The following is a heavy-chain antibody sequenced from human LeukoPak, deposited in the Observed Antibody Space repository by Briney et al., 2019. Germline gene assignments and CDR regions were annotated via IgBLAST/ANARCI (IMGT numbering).Heavy chain of an antibody. J-gene: IGHJ3*02. CDR3: ARRSGSGRNPFHI. D-gene: IGHD3-10*01. CDR1: GYTFTTYD. CDR2: INTNSGNT. Sequence: ASVKVSCKASGYTFTTYDINWVRQAPGQGLEWMGYINTNSGNTGYARKFQGRVTITRTTSISTVYMELRSLRYEDTAVYYCARRSGSGRNPFHIWGHGTWVTVSS. V-gene: IGHV1-8*03.